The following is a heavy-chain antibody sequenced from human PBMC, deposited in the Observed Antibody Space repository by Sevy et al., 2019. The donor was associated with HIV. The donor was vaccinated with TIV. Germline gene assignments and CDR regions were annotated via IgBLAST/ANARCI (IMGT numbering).Heavy chain of an antibody. D-gene: IGHD4-17*01. J-gene: IGHJ4*02. Sequence: GESLKISCKGSGYSFTTYWIGWVRQMPGKGLEWMGIIYTADSETRYSPSFQGQVTISADKSISTASLQWSSLKPSNTAMYYCARRGLGYNFDYWGQGTLVTVSS. CDR2: IYTADSET. CDR1: GYSFTTYW. CDR3: ARRGLGYNFDY. V-gene: IGHV5-51*01.